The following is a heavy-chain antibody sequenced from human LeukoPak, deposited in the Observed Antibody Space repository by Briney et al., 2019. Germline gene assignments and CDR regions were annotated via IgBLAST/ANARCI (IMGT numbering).Heavy chain of an antibody. V-gene: IGHV4-59*01. D-gene: IGHD5-18*01. CDR3: GRGAAMIDY. CDR2: TYYSECT. Sequence: TSETLSLTCTVSGGSISSYYWSWIRDPPGKGLEWIGYTYYSECTKYNPSLKSRVTISLDTSKYQFSLKVSSVTAADTAVYHCGRGAAMIDYWGEGTLVTVSS. CDR1: GGSISSYY. J-gene: IGHJ4*02.